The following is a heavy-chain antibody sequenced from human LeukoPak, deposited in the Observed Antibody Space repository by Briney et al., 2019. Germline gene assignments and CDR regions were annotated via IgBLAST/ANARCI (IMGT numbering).Heavy chain of an antibody. D-gene: IGHD3-22*01. V-gene: IGHV1-69*04. CDR3: ATTNDGGGYQWGDFFDF. CDR1: GGTSNIHG. Sequence: GSSVTVSFTGSGGTSNIHGISWVRQAPGQGLGWGGRGFPNLGTTTRAQNFQDRVTLTADKSTNTAYMELTSLTSDDTAVYYCATTNDGGGYQWGDFFDFWGQGTLVTVSS. CDR2: GFPNLGTT. J-gene: IGHJ4*02.